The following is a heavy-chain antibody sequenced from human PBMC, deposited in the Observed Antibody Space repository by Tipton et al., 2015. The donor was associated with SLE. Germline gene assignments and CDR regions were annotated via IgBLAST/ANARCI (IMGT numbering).Heavy chain of an antibody. J-gene: IGHJ4*02. D-gene: IGHD1-26*01. Sequence: TLSLTCTVSGYSISSGYYWGWVRQPPGKGLEWIGSIYYSGSTYYNPSLKSRVTISVDTSKNQFSLKLSSVTAADTAVYYCARAWDLYFDYWGQGTLVTVSS. CDR3: ARAWDLYFDY. CDR2: IYYSGST. CDR1: GYSISSGYY. V-gene: IGHV4-38-2*02.